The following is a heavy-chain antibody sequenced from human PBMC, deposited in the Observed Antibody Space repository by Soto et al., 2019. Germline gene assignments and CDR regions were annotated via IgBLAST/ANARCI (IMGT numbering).Heavy chain of an antibody. CDR1: GFTFSSYA. V-gene: IGHV3-64*01. J-gene: IGHJ2*01. CDR3: ARRAAGWYFDL. Sequence: EVQLVESGGGLVQPGGSLRLSCAASGFTFSSYAMHWVRQAGKGLEYVSVISSNGGSTYYANSVKGRFTISRDNSKNTLYLQMGSLRAEDMAVYYCARRAAGWYFDLWGRGTLVTVSS. CDR2: ISSNGGST.